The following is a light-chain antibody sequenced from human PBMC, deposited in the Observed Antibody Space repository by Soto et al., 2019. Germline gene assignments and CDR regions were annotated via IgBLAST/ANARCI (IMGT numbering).Light chain of an antibody. CDR2: DDS. V-gene: IGLV3-21*02. CDR1: NIGSKS. J-gene: IGLJ3*02. Sequence: SYELTQPPSVSVAPGQTARITFGGNNIGSKSVHWYQQKPGQAPVLVVYDDSDRPSGIPERFSGSNSGNTATLTISRVEAGDEADYYCQVWDSSSDLWVFGGGTKVTVL. CDR3: QVWDSSSDLWV.